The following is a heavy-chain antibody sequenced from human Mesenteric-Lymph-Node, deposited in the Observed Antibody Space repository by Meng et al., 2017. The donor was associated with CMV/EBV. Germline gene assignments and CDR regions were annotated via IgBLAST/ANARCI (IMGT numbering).Heavy chain of an antibody. V-gene: IGHV3-23*01. CDR3: AKEGFYDFWSGYWGYYFDY. CDR1: GFTFSNYA. D-gene: IGHD3-3*01. J-gene: IGHJ4*02. Sequence: GGSLRLSCAASGFTFSNYAMTWVRQAPGKGLEWVSAISGSGGSTYYTDSVKGRFTISRDNSKNTLYLQMNSLRAEDTAVYYCAKEGFYDFWSGYWGYYFDYWGQGTLVTVSS. CDR2: ISGSGGST.